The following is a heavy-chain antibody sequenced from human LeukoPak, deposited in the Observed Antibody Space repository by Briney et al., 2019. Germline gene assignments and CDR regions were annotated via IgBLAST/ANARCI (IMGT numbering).Heavy chain of an antibody. D-gene: IGHD6-19*01. CDR3: AKDVAPDSGWDLDY. J-gene: IGHJ4*02. CDR1: GLTFSTYS. V-gene: IGHV3-23*01. Sequence: GGSLRLSCAVSGLTFSTYSMTWVRHGPGKGLEWVSSIYNSGAKIFYADSVKGRFTISRDNSKNMLYLQMSSLRVEDTAVYYCAKDVAPDSGWDLDYWGQGTLVTVSS. CDR2: IYNSGAKI.